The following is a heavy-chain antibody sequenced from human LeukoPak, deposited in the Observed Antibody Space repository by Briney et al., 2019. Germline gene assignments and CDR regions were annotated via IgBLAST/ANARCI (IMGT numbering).Heavy chain of an antibody. D-gene: IGHD4-17*01. V-gene: IGHV4-59*05. Sequence: SETLSLTCTVSGGSISSYYWSWIRQPAGKGLEWIGSIYYSGSTYYNPSLKSRVTISVDTSKNQFSLRLSSVTAADTAVYYCARGRPTVTTYVDVWGQGATVTVSS. J-gene: IGHJ6*02. CDR3: ARGRPTVTTYVDV. CDR1: GGSISSYY. CDR2: IYYSGST.